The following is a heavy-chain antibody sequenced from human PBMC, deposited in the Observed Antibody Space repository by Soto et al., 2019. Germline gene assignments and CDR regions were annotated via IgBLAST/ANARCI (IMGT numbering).Heavy chain of an antibody. CDR2: IYSGGST. CDR3: ARLGVATIVDY. D-gene: IGHD5-12*01. CDR1: GFTVSSNY. Sequence: VGSLRLSCAASGFTVSSNYMSWVRQAPGKGLEWVSVIYSGGSTYYADSVKGRFTISRDNSKNTLYLQMNSLRAEDTAVYYCARLGVATIVDYWGQGTLVTVSS. J-gene: IGHJ4*02. V-gene: IGHV3-53*01.